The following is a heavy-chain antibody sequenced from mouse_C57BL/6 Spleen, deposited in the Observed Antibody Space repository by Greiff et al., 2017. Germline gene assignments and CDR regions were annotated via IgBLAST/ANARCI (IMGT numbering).Heavy chain of an antibody. V-gene: IGHV5-12*01. J-gene: IGHJ1*03. Sequence: DVMLVESGGGLVQPGGSLKLSCAASGFTFSDYYMYWVRQTPEKRLEWVAYISNGGGSTYYPDTVKGRFTISRDNAKNTLYLQMSRLKSEDTAMYYCARANLYWYFDVWGTGTTVTVSS. CDR1: GFTFSDYY. D-gene: IGHD4-1*01. CDR3: ARANLYWYFDV. CDR2: ISNGGGST.